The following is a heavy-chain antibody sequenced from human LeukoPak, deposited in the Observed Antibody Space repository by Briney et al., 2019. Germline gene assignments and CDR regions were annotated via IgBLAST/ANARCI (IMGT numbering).Heavy chain of an antibody. CDR2: IYHSGST. V-gene: IGHV4-30-2*01. D-gene: IGHD2-2*01. CDR1: GGSISSGGYS. CDR3: ARVIVVVPAAKAAGRGAFRWFDP. Sequence: SETLSLTCAVSGGSISSGGYSWSWIRQPPGKGLGWIGYIYHSGSTYYNPSLKSRVTISVDRSKNQFSLKLSSVTAADTAVYYCARVIVVVPAAKAAGRGAFRWFDPWGQGTLVTVSS. J-gene: IGHJ5*02.